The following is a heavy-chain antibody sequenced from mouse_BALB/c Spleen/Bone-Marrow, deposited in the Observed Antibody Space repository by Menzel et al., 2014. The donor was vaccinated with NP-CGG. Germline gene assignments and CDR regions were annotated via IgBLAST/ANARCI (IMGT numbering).Heavy chain of an antibody. CDR2: IDPSDSDT. CDR3: ARSHGYYPYWYFDV. V-gene: IGHV1-69*02. D-gene: IGHD2-3*01. CDR1: GYTFTSYW. J-gene: IGHJ1*01. Sequence: VQVVESGAELVKPGAPVKLSCKASGYTFTSYWMNWVKQRPGRGLEWIGRIDPSDSDTHYNQKFKDKATLTVDKSSSTAYIQLSSLTSEDSAVYYCARSHGYYPYWYFDVWGAGTTVTVSS.